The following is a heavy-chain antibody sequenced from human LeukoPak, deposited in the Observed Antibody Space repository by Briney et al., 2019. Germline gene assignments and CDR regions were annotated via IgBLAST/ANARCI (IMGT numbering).Heavy chain of an antibody. D-gene: IGHD3-22*01. CDR3: ARDLTLSV. J-gene: IGHJ4*02. CDR1: GFTFSSYS. V-gene: IGHV3-48*01. CDR2: ISSSRSTT. Sequence: GGSLRLSCAASGFTFSSYSMNWVRQAPGKGLEWVSYISSSRSTTYYADSVKGRFTISRDNAKNSLYLQMNSLRAEDTAVYYCARDLTLSVWGQGTLVTVSS.